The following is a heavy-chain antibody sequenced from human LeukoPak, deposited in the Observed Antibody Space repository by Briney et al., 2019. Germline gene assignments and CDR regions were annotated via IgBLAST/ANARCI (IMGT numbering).Heavy chain of an antibody. J-gene: IGHJ4*02. CDR1: GGTFSSYA. V-gene: IGHV1-69*04. Sequence: ASVKVSCKASGGTFSSYAISWVRQGPGQGLEWMGRIIPILGIANYAQKFQGRVTITADKSTSTAYMELSSLRSEDTAVYYCASIPPSYYYDSSGCVWGQGTLVTVSS. CDR3: ASIPPSYYYDSSGCV. CDR2: IIPILGIA. D-gene: IGHD3-22*01.